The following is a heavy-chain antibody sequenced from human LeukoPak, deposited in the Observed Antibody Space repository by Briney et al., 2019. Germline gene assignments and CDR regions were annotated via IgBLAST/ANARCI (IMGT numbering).Heavy chain of an antibody. CDR1: GGSFSGYY. J-gene: IGHJ4*02. D-gene: IGHD3-22*01. CDR3: ARVLHDSSGYYFDY. Sequence: PSETLSLTCAVYGGSFSGYYWSWIRQPPGKGLEWIGEINHSGGTNYNPSLKSRVTISVDTSKNQFSLKLSSVTAADTAVYYCARVLHDSSGYYFDYWGQGTLVTVSS. V-gene: IGHV4-34*01. CDR2: INHSGGT.